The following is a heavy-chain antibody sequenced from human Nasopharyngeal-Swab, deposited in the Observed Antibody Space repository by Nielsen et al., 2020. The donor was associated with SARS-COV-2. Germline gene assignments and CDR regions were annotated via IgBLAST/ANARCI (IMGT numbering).Heavy chain of an antibody. V-gene: IGHV1-69*13. CDR1: GGTFSSYA. J-gene: IGHJ5*02. CDR3: AGGYGSGSYPT. Sequence: SVQVSCKASGGTFSSYAISWVRQAPGQGLEWMGGIIPIFGTANYAQKFQGRVTITADESTSTAYMELSSLRSEDTAVYYCAGGYGSGSYPTWGQGTLVTVSS. D-gene: IGHD3-10*01. CDR2: IIPIFGTA.